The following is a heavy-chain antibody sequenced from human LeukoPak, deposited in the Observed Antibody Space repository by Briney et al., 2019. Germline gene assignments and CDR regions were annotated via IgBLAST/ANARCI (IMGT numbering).Heavy chain of an antibody. V-gene: IGHV5-51*01. J-gene: IGHJ4*02. CDR1: GYSFTSYW. Sequence: GESLKISCKGSGYSFTSYWIGWVRQMPGKGLEWMGIIYAADSDTRYSPSFQGQVTISADKSISTAYLQWSSLKASDTAMYYCVRSRGYSYGYSYYFDYWGQGTLVTVSS. CDR2: IYAADSDT. D-gene: IGHD5-18*01. CDR3: VRSRGYSYGYSYYFDY.